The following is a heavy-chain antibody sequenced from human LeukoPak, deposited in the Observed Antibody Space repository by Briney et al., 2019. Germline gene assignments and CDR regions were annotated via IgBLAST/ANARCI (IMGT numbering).Heavy chain of an antibody. J-gene: IGHJ3*02. V-gene: IGHV3-9*01. CDR3: AKAKYSGYGDAFDI. CDR1: GFTFDDYA. Sequence: GRSLRLSCAASGFTFDDYAMHWVRHAPGKGLEWVSGISWNSGSIGYADSVKGRFTISRDNAKNSLYLQMNSLRAEDTALYYCAKAKYSGYGDAFDIWGQGTMVTVSS. CDR2: ISWNSGSI. D-gene: IGHD5-12*01.